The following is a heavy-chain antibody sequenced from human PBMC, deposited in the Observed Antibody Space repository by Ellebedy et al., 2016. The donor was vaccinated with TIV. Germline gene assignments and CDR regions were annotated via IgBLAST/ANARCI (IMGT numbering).Heavy chain of an antibody. J-gene: IGHJ4*02. V-gene: IGHV3-53*01. D-gene: IGHD2-2*01. Sequence: GGSLRLSXAASGFTVSSNYMSWVRQAPGKGLEWVSVIYSGGSTYYADSVKGRFTIFRDNSKNTLYLQMNSLRAEDTAVYYCARGRYCSSTSCYAILDYWGQGTLVTVSS. CDR2: IYSGGST. CDR1: GFTVSSNY. CDR3: ARGRYCSSTSCYAILDY.